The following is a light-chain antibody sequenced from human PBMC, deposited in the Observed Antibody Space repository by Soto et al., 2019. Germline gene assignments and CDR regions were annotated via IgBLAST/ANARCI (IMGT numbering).Light chain of an antibody. CDR1: QGIRNY. CDR3: KKYNKGLIS. V-gene: IGKV1-27*01. Sequence: DIQMTQSPSSLSASVGDRVTITCRASQGIRNYLAWYQQKPGRVPNLLIYGASTLQSGVPSRFSGSGSGTHFTLTISSLQPEDVATNCCKKYNKGLISFGQGTRLDIK. CDR2: GAS. J-gene: IGKJ5*01.